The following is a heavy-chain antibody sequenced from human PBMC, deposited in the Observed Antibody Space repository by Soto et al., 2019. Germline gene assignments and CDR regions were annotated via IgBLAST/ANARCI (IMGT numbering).Heavy chain of an antibody. Sequence: GSLRLSCAASGFTFSSYWMSWVRQAPGKGLEWVANIKQDGSEKYYVDSVKGRFTISRDNAKNSLYLQMNSLRAEDTAVYYCARESYSGYDIFDYWGQGTLVTVSS. CDR1: GFTFSSYW. D-gene: IGHD5-12*01. CDR3: ARESYSGYDIFDY. V-gene: IGHV3-7*03. J-gene: IGHJ4*02. CDR2: IKQDGSEK.